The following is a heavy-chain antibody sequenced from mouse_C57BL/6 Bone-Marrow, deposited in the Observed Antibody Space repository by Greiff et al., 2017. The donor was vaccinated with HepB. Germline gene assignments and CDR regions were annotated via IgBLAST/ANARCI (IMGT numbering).Heavy chain of an antibody. J-gene: IGHJ1*03. D-gene: IGHD2-2*01. CDR2: INPNNGGT. Sequence: EVQLQQSGPELVKPGASVKISCKASGYTFTDYYMNWVKQSHGKSLEWIGDINPNNGGTSYNQKFKGKATLTVDKSSSTAYMELRSLTSEDSAVYFCARRGAYYGYDGYWYFDVWGTGTTVTVSS. V-gene: IGHV1-26*01. CDR1: GYTFTDYY. CDR3: ARRGAYYGYDGYWYFDV.